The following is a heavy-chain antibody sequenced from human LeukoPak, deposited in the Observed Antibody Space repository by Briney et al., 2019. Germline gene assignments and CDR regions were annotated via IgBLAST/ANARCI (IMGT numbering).Heavy chain of an antibody. J-gene: IGHJ4*02. V-gene: IGHV3-74*01. CDR2: IASDGSST. CDR1: GFTFSSYW. CDR3: ARDITRDY. Sequence: GGSLRLSCAASGFTFSSYWMNWVRQAPGKGLVWVSRIASDGSSTTYADSVKGRFSISRDNAKNTLYLQMNSLRVEDTAVYYCARDITRDYWGQGTPVTVSS.